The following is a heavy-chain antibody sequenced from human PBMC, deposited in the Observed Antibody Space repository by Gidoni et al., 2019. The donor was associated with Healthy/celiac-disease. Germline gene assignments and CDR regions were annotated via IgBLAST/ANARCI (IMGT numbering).Heavy chain of an antibody. J-gene: IGHJ4*02. V-gene: IGHV4-34*01. CDR1: GGSFSGYY. D-gene: IGHD2-2*01. CDR3: ARGGRYCFSTSCYGGFDY. Sequence: QVQLQQWGAGLLKPSETLSLTCAVYGGSFSGYYWSWIRQSPGKGLEWIGEINHSGSTNYNPSLKSRVTMSVDTSKNQFSLKLSSVTAADTAVYYCARGGRYCFSTSCYGGFDYWGQGTLVTVSS. CDR2: INHSGST.